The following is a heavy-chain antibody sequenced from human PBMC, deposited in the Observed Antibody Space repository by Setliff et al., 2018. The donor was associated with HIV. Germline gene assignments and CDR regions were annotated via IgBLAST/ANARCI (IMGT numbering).Heavy chain of an antibody. CDR3: ARDYYSLYYYYYYGMDV. CDR2: ISYDGSNK. CDR1: GFTFSNYYA. Sequence: SLRLSCAASGFTFSNYYAMHWVRQAPGKGLEWVAVISYDGSNKYYADSVKGRFTISRDNSKNTLYLQMNSLRAEDTAVYYCARDYYSLYYYYYYGMDVWGQGTTVTAP. J-gene: IGHJ6*02. D-gene: IGHD3-22*01. V-gene: IGHV3-30*04.